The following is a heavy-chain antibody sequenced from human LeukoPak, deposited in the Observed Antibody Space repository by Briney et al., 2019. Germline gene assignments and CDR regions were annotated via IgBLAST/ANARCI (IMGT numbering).Heavy chain of an antibody. CDR2: IIPIFGTA. V-gene: IGHV1-69*13. Sequence: SVKVSCKASGGTFSSYAISWVRQAPGQGLEWMGGIIPIFGTANYAQKFQGRVTITADESTSTAYMELSSLRSEDTAVYYCARAHYDILTYYYYMDVWGKGTTVTISS. CDR3: ARAHYDILTYYYYMDV. J-gene: IGHJ6*03. D-gene: IGHD3-9*01. CDR1: GGTFSSYA.